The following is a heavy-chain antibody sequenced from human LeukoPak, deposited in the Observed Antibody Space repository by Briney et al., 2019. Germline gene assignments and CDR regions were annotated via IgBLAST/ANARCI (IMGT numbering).Heavy chain of an antibody. V-gene: IGHV1-8*03. CDR2: MNPNSGNT. J-gene: IGHJ6*03. Sequence: ASVKVSCKASGYTFTSYGISWVRQATGQGLEWMGWMNPNSGNTGYAQKFQGRVTITRNTSISTAYMELSSLRSEDTAVYYCARNIMGRHYYYYMDVWGKGTTVTVSS. D-gene: IGHD2/OR15-2a*01. CDR3: ARNIMGRHYYYYMDV. CDR1: GYTFTSYG.